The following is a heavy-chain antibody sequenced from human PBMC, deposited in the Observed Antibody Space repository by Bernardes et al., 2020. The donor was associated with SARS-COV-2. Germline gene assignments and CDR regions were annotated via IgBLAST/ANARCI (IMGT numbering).Heavy chain of an antibody. D-gene: IGHD2-2*01. J-gene: IGHJ6*02. V-gene: IGHV4-34*01. CDR2: INHSGST. CDR3: ARGPLVVPAAIGDYYYYYGMDV. CDR1: GGSFSGYY. Sequence: TLSLTCAVYGGSFSGYYWSWIRQPPGKGLEWIGEINHSGSTNYNPSLKSRVTISVDTSKNQFSLKLSSVTAADTAVYYCARGPLVVPAAIGDYYYYYGMDVWGQGTTVTVSS.